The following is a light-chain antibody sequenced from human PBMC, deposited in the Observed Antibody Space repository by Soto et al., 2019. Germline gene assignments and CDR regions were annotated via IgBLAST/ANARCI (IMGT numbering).Light chain of an antibody. V-gene: IGKV1-39*01. Sequence: DIQMTQSPLSLSASVGDRVTITCRASESITSYLNWYQQKPGKAPKLLIYAASSLHTGVPSRFSGSGFGTDFTLTISSLQPEDFATYCCQETYISLTFGGGTKVEI. CDR2: AAS. CDR1: ESITSY. CDR3: QETYISLT. J-gene: IGKJ4*01.